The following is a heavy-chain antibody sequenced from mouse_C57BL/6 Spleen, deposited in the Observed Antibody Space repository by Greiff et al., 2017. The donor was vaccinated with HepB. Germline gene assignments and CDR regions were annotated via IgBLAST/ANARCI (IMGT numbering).Heavy chain of an antibody. J-gene: IGHJ4*01. V-gene: IGHV1-82*01. Sequence: QVQLQQSGPELVKPGASVKISCKASGYAFSSSWMNWVKQRPGKGLEWIGRIYPGDGDTNYNGKFKGKATLTADKSSSTAYMQLSSLTSEDSAVYFCARSDYEASYYAMDYWGQGTSVTVSS. CDR1: GYAFSSSW. CDR3: ARSDYEASYYAMDY. CDR2: IYPGDGDT. D-gene: IGHD2-4*01.